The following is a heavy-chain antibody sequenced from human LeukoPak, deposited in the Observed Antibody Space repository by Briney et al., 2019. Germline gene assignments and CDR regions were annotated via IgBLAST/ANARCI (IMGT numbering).Heavy chain of an antibody. D-gene: IGHD2-8*02. CDR3: ATYRQVLLPFES. CDR2: IFPSGGEI. J-gene: IGHJ4*02. CDR1: GFTVSSNY. Sequence: GGSLRLSCAASGFTVSSNYMSWVRQAPGKGLEWVSSIFPSGGEIHYADSVRGRFTISRDNSKSTLSLQMNSLRAEDTAVYYCATYRQVLLPFESWGQGTLVTVSS. V-gene: IGHV3-53*01.